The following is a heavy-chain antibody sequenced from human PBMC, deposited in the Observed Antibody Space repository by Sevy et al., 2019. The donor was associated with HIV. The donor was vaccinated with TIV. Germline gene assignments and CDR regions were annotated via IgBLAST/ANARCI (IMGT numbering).Heavy chain of an antibody. CDR2: IYYNGHI. Sequence: SETLSLTCTVSGGSITSRYWNWVRQRPGKGLEWIANIYYNGHINYNPSLHCRVTLSLDTSKNQFSLGLSSVTAADTAMYYCAGENAWGRGYSWGQGTLVTVSS. J-gene: IGHJ4*02. D-gene: IGHD1-26*01. CDR3: AGENAWGRGYS. CDR1: GGSITSRY. V-gene: IGHV4-59*11.